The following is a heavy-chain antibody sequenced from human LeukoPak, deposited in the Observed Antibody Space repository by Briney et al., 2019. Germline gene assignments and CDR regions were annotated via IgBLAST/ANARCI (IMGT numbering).Heavy chain of an antibody. CDR2: INERGTDS. CDR3: VRDETLWTLDW. V-gene: IGHV3-74*03. J-gene: IGHJ4*02. Sequence: PAGGSLRLSCTASGFTFSGHWIHWVRQAPGMGLVWVSRINERGTDSMYAESVKGRFTISRDNAKSTVYLQMNSLRAEDTAVYYCVRDETLWTLDWWGQGTLVSVSS. CDR1: GFTFSGHW. D-gene: IGHD1-1*01.